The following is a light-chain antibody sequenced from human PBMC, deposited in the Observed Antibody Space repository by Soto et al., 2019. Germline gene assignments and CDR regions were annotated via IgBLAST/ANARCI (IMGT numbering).Light chain of an antibody. V-gene: IGKV3-11*01. J-gene: IGKJ5*01. CDR3: QQRQYWPPIT. CDR2: DAY. Sequence: ERATVSCMASESGSSSYLAWYQQKPGQAPRLLIYDAYNRATGVPARFSGSGSGTDFTLTISSLEPEDCAIYYCQQRQYWPPITFGQGTRLEIK. CDR1: ESGSSSY.